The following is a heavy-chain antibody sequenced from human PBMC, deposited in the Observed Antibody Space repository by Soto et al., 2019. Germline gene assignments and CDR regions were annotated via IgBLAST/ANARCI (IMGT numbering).Heavy chain of an antibody. CDR1: GYTFTSYG. CDR3: ARDFLQLWSLGSFDI. J-gene: IGHJ3*02. CDR2: ISAYNGNT. V-gene: IGHV1-18*01. D-gene: IGHD5-18*01. Sequence: ASVKVSCKASGYTFTSYGISWVRQAPGQGLEWMGWISAYNGNTNYAQKLQGRGTMTTDTSTSTAYMELRSLRSDDTAVYYCARDFLQLWSLGSFDIWGQGTMVTVSS.